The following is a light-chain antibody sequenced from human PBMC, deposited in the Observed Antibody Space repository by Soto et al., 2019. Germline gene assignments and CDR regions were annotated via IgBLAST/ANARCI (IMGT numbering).Light chain of an antibody. CDR3: AAWDISLVV. CDR1: SSNIGTNT. Sequence: QPVLTQPPSASGTPGQRVTIACSGSSSNIGTNTVIWYQQLPGAAPKLLIYSDNRRPSGVPDRFSGSKSGTSASLAISGLQSEDEADYYCAAWDISLVVFGGGTKLTVL. V-gene: IGLV1-44*01. J-gene: IGLJ2*01. CDR2: SDN.